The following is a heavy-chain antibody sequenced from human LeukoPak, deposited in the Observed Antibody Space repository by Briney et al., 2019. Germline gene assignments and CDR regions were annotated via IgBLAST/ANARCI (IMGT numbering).Heavy chain of an antibody. V-gene: IGHV4-38-2*02. J-gene: IGHJ5*02. D-gene: IGHD6-13*01. CDR2: IYHSGST. CDR3: ARGIDYSSSWSNWFDP. CDR1: GYSISSGYY. Sequence: SETLSLTCTVSGYSISSGYYWGWIRQPPGKGLEWIGSIYHSGSTYYNPSLKSRVTISVDTSKNQFSLKLSSVTAADTAVYYCARGIDYSSSWSNWFDPWGQGTLVTVSS.